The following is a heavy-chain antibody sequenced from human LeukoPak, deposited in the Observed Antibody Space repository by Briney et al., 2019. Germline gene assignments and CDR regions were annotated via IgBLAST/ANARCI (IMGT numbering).Heavy chain of an antibody. D-gene: IGHD2-2*01. J-gene: IGHJ6*03. CDR3: AKYGEKSYALYYYYRDV. CDR1: GYSFTSYW. CDR2: IYPGDSDT. Sequence: GESLKISCKGSGYSFTSYWIGWVRQMPGKGLEWMGIIYPGDSDTRYSPSFQGQVTISADKSISTAYLQWSSLKASDTAMYYCAKYGEKSYALYYYYRDVWEKGPTVTVSS. V-gene: IGHV5-51*01.